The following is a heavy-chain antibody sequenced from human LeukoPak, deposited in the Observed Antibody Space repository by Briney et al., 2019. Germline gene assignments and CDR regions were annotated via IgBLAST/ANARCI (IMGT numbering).Heavy chain of an antibody. V-gene: IGHV5-51*01. J-gene: IGHJ4*02. CDR2: IYPGDSDT. CDR3: ARQRSAEDDRRLDS. CDR1: GYDFTTYW. D-gene: IGHD6-13*01. Sequence: GESLKISCKVSGYDFTTYWIGWVRQMPGKGLEWMGIIYPGDSDTRYSPSFQGQVTISADESISTAYLQWSSLKASDTAMYYCARQRSAEDDRRLDSWGQGTLVTVSS.